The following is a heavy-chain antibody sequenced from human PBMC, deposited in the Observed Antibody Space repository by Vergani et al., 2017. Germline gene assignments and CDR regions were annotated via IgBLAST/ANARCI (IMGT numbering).Heavy chain of an antibody. CDR2: IYYSGST. D-gene: IGHD3-3*01. J-gene: IGHJ5*02. V-gene: IGHV4-39*01. CDR1: GGSISSYY. CDR3: ARQGLYYDFWSGYRGGWFDP. Sequence: QVQLQESGPGLVKPSETLSLTCTVSGGSISSYYWGWIRQPPGKGLEWIGSIYYSGSTYYNPSLKSRVTISVDTSKNQFSLKLSSVTAADTAVYYCARQGLYYDFWSGYRGGWFDPWGQGTLVTVSS.